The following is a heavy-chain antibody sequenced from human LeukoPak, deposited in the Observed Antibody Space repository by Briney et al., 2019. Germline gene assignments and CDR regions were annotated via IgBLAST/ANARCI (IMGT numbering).Heavy chain of an antibody. V-gene: IGHV4-59*01. D-gene: IGHD1-1*01. CDR3: ARRERVKAFDI. J-gene: IGHJ3*02. CDR1: GGSISSYY. CDR2: IYYSGST. Sequence: SETLSLTCTVSGGSISSYYWSWIRQPPGKGLEWIGYIYYSGSTNYNPSLKSRVTISVDTSKNQFSLKLSSVTAADTAVYYCARRERVKAFDIWGQGTMVTVSS.